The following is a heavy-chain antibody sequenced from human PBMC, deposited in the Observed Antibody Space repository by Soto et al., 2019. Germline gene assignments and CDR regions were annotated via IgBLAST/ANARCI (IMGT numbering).Heavy chain of an antibody. CDR1: GFSLSTSGVG. D-gene: IGHD3-3*01. V-gene: IGHV2-5*02. Sequence: QITLKESGPTLVKPTQTLTLTCTFSGFSLSTSGVGVGWIRQPPGKALEWLALIYWDDDKRYSPSLKSRLTITKDTSTNQVVLTMTNMDTVDTATYYCAHRITIFAVVSGFDYWGQGTLVTVSS. J-gene: IGHJ4*02. CDR2: IYWDDDK. CDR3: AHRITIFAVVSGFDY.